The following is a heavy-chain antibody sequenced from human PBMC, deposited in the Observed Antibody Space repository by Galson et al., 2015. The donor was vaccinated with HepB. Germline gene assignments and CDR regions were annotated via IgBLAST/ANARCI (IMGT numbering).Heavy chain of an antibody. Sequence: SLRLSCAASRFTFSAYAMSWVRQAPGKGPEWVSAIGGTGSTTYYADSVKGRFTISRDNSKNTLFLQMKSLRAEDTAVYYCAKGGGDFWSGQYVVPAVHYFESWGQGILVTVSS. CDR1: RFTFSAYA. J-gene: IGHJ4*02. D-gene: IGHD3-3*01. V-gene: IGHV3-23*01. CDR2: IGGTGSTT. CDR3: AKGGGDFWSGQYVVPAVHYFES.